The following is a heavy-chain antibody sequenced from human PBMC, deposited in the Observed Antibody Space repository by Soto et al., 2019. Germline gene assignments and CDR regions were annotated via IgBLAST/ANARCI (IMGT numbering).Heavy chain of an antibody. V-gene: IGHV3-23*01. CDR1: GFTFSRYG. CDR2: ISGSGGST. CDR3: VKNSMDFVVIPATPIEYFDF. D-gene: IGHD3-16*02. J-gene: IGHJ4*02. Sequence: GGSLRLSCAASGFTFSRYGMSWVRQAPGKGLEWVSGISGSGGSTYYGDTVRGRFTISRDNSKNTLYLEMNSLRVEDTAVYFCVKNSMDFVVIPATPIEYFDFWGQGTQVTAPQ.